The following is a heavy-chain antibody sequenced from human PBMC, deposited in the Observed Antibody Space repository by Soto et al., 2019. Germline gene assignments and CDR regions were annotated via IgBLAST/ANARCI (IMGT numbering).Heavy chain of an antibody. CDR1: GGSISSYY. D-gene: IGHD5-18*01. J-gene: IGHJ4*02. CDR3: ARARGYSYGSNYFDY. Sequence: XXTLSLPFTVSGGSISSYYWRWIRQPPGKGLEWIGYIYYSGSTNYNPSLKSRVTISVDTSKNQFSLKMSSVTAADTAVYYCARARGYSYGSNYFDYWGQGTMV. V-gene: IGHV4-59*01. CDR2: IYYSGST.